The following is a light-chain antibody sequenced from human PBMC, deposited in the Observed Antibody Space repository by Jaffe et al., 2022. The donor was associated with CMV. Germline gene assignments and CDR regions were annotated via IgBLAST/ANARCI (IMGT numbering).Light chain of an antibody. CDR2: GAS. CDR1: QSVSSSY. CDR3: QQYGSSQT. Sequence: EIVLTQSPGTLSLSPGERAALSCRASQSVSSSYLAWYQHKPGQAPRLLIYGASSRATGIPDRFSGSGSGTDFTLTISRLEPDDFAVYYCQQYGSSQTFGQGTKLEIK. J-gene: IGKJ2*01. V-gene: IGKV3-20*01.